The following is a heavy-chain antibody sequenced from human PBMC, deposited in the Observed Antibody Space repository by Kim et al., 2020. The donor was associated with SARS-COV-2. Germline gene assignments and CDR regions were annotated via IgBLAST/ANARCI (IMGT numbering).Heavy chain of an antibody. D-gene: IGHD1-1*01. CDR3: TRIPATTLAFWDACDI. J-gene: IGHJ3*02. Sequence: GGSLRLSCAASGFTFSGSPLHWVRQASGKGLEWVGSIRSKANSYATGYAASVKGRFTISRDDSKNTAYLEMSGLKTEDTALYYCTRIPATTLAFWDACDIWGQGTMVTVSS. CDR1: GFTFSGSP. V-gene: IGHV3-73*01. CDR2: IRSKANSYAT.